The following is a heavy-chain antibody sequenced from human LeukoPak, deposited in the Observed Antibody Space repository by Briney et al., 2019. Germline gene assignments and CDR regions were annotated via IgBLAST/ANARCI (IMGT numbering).Heavy chain of an antibody. CDR2: MNPNSGNT. V-gene: IGHV1-8*03. J-gene: IGHJ4*02. D-gene: IGHD3-3*01. CDR3: ARGPSRSDFWSGYYTDFDY. Sequence: ASVKVSCKASGYTLTSYDINWVRQATGQGLEWMGWMNPNSGNTGYAQKFQGRVTITRNTSISTAYMELSSLRSEDTAVYYCARGPSRSDFWSGYYTDFDYWGQGTLVTVSS. CDR1: GYTLTSYD.